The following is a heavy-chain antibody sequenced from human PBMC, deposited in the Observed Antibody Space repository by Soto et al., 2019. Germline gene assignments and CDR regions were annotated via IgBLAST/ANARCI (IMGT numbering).Heavy chain of an antibody. CDR1: GGSFSDDY. CDR2: IFHSGIT. Sequence: SETLSLTCFISGGSFSDDYWTWIRQSPGKGLEWIGYIFHSGITDYNPSVKSRVTISIDKSRNLFSLNLTSVTAADTAVYYCARDRYFYDSRGYYRTLDSWGQGTLVTVSS. V-gene: IGHV4-59*01. CDR3: ARDRYFYDSRGYYRTLDS. J-gene: IGHJ5*01. D-gene: IGHD3-22*01.